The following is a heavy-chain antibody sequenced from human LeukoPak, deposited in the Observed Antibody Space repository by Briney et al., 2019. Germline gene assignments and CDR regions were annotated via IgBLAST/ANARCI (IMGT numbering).Heavy chain of an antibody. J-gene: IGHJ4*02. CDR2: IGGSGGST. CDR1: GFTFSSYA. D-gene: IGHD3-10*01. V-gene: IGHV3-23*01. Sequence: GGSLRLSCAASGFTFSSYAMSWVRQAPGKGLEWVSSIGGSGGSTYYADSVKGRFTISRDNFKNTLYLQMNSLKAEEKAVYYCTKGTGIIWFGEPNYWGQGTLVTVSS. CDR3: TKGTGIIWFGEPNY.